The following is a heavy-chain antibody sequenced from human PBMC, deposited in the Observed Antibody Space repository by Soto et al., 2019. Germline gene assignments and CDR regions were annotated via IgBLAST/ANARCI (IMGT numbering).Heavy chain of an antibody. CDR3: ARERYQVISDGMDV. Sequence: ASVKVSCKASGYTFTGYYIHWVREAPGQGLEWMGWINPQTGGTSYAQNFQGRVTLSRDTSINTAYLERSRLRFDDAAVYFCARERYQVISDGMDVWGQGSTVTVSS. V-gene: IGHV1-2*02. CDR1: GYTFTGYY. D-gene: IGHD2-2*01. J-gene: IGHJ6*02. CDR2: INPQTGGT.